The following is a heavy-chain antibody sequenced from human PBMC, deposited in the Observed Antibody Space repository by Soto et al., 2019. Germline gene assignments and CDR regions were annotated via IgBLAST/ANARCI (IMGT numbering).Heavy chain of an antibody. CDR2: ISAYNGNT. J-gene: IGHJ4*02. CDR1: GYTFTSYG. V-gene: IGHV1-18*01. CDR3: ATAMGPIVLYRGHDSVPDY. D-gene: IGHD2-8*01. Sequence: QVQLVQSGAEVKKPGASVKVSCKASGYTFTSYGISWVRQAPGQGLEWMGWISAYNGNTNYAQKLQGRVTMTTDTSTSTAYMERRSLRSDDTAVYYCATAMGPIVLYRGHDSVPDYWGQGTLVTVSS.